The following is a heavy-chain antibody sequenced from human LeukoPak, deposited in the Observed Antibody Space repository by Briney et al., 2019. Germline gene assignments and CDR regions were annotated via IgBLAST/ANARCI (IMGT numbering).Heavy chain of an antibody. D-gene: IGHD5-12*01. CDR3: AKEQVATGTFDY. V-gene: IGHV3-23*01. CDR1: GFTFRNFA. Sequence: PGGSLRLSCSASGFTFRNFAISWVRQAPGKGLEWVSSIGGGDTHYADSVKGRFTISRDNSKNTLYLQMNSLRAEDTAVYYCAKEQVATGTFDYWGQGTLVTVSS. CDR2: IGGGDT. J-gene: IGHJ4*02.